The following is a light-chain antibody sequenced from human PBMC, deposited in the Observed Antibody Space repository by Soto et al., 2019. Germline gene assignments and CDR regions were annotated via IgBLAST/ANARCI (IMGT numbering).Light chain of an antibody. CDR1: SSNIGSYY. V-gene: IGLV1-47*01. Sequence: QSVLTQPPSASGTPGQRVTISCSGSSSNIGSYYVYWYQQLPGTAPKLLIYRNNQRPSGVPDRFSGSKSGASASLAISGLRSEDEADYYCAAWDDSLNGPVFGGGTKVTV. CDR3: AAWDDSLNGPV. CDR2: RNN. J-gene: IGLJ2*01.